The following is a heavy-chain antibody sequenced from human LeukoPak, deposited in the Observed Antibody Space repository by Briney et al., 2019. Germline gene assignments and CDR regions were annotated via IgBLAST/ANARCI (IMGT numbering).Heavy chain of an antibody. CDR2: NNPNSGGT. D-gene: IGHD2-2*03. CDR1: GYTFTGYY. V-gene: IGHV1-2*02. Sequence: ASVKVSCKASGYTFTGYYMHWVRQAPGQGLEWMGWNNPNSGGTNYAQKFQGRVTMTRDTSISTAYMELSRLRSDDTAVYYCARRAPGYCSSTSCYRGDYWGQGTLVTVSS. CDR3: ARRAPGYCSSTSCYRGDY. J-gene: IGHJ4*02.